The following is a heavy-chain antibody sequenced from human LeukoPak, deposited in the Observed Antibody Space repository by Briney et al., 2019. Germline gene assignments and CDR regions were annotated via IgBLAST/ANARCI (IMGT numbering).Heavy chain of an antibody. V-gene: IGHV3-30*04. Sequence: PGGSLRLSCAASGFTFSSYAMHWVRQAPGKGLEWVAVISNDGSKKDYADSVKGRFTISRDNSKNTLYLQMNSLRAEDTAVYYCAKGVYDILTGSLNYFDYWGQGTLVTVSS. J-gene: IGHJ4*02. CDR1: GFTFSSYA. CDR3: AKGVYDILTGSLNYFDY. D-gene: IGHD3-9*01. CDR2: ISNDGSKK.